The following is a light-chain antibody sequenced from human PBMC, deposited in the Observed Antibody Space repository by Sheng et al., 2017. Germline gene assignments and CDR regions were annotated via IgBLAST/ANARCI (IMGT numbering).Light chain of an antibody. V-gene: IGKV3-20*01. CDR2: GAS. Sequence: EIVLTQSPGTLSLSPGERATLSCRASQSVSSSYLAWYQQKPGQAPRLLIYGASSRATGIPDRFSGSGSGTDFTLTISRLEPEDSAVYYCQQYGTSIKTFGQGTKVEIK. CDR3: QQYGTSIKT. J-gene: IGKJ1*01. CDR1: QSVSSSY.